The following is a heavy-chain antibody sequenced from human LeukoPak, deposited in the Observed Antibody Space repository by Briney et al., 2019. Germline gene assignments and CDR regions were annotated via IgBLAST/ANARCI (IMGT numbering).Heavy chain of an antibody. Sequence: PGGSLRLSCAASEFTFSKYSMNWVRQAPGKGLDWVSYISSSSSTIYYADSVKGRFTVSRDNAKNSLFLQMNSLRAEDTAVYYCARDPNYDILTGYYADAFDIWGQGTMVTVSS. V-gene: IGHV3-48*01. CDR3: ARDPNYDILTGYYADAFDI. CDR1: EFTFSKYS. J-gene: IGHJ3*02. CDR2: ISSSSSTI. D-gene: IGHD3-9*01.